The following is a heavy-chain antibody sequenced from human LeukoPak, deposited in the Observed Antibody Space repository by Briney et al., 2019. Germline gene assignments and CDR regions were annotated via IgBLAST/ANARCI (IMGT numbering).Heavy chain of an antibody. CDR3: ARDIRGPTGFDSSGRDTLDY. V-gene: IGHV3-23*01. J-gene: IGHJ4*02. D-gene: IGHD3-22*01. Sequence: PGGSLRLSCAASGFTFSSYAMSWVRQAPGKGLEWVSAISGSGGSTYYADSVKGRFTISRDNSNNMLYLQMNSLRPEDTAVYFCARDIRGPTGFDSSGRDTLDYWGQGTLVTVSS. CDR2: ISGSGGST. CDR1: GFTFSSYA.